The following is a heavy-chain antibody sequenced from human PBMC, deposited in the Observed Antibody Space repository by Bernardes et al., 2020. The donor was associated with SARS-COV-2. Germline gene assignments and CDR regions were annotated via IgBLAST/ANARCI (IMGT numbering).Heavy chain of an antibody. J-gene: IGHJ2*01. Sequence: GGSLSLSCAASGFTFSSYAMTWVRQAPGEGLEWVSSIDGSADNTYYADSVKGRFTISRDNSKNTLFLQVSSLRAEDTAVYYCAKGELVSTPRSLDIRGRGTLVTVSS. CDR1: GFTFSSYA. V-gene: IGHV3-23*01. CDR2: IDGSADNT. D-gene: IGHD3-10*01. CDR3: AKGELVSTPRSLDI.